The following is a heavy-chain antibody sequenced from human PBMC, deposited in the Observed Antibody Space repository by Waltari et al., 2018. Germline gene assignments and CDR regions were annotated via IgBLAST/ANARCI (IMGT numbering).Heavy chain of an antibody. V-gene: IGHV3-30*03. Sequence: QVHLVESGGGVVQPGGSLRLPCAGSGFNFNDYGIHWVRQAPGKGLEWLAVVSFEETTQYYADSVKGRFTISRDKSMNTVYLEMNSLRPDDTAMYYCASVTGTGYWGQGTLVTVSS. CDR2: VSFEETTQ. D-gene: IGHD1-1*01. CDR1: GFNFNDYG. CDR3: ASVTGTGY. J-gene: IGHJ4*02.